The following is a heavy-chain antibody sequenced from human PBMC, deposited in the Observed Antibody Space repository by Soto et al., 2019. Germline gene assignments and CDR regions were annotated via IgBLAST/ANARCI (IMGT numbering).Heavy chain of an antibody. CDR3: ARGLIAAAGINYYYYYGMDV. CDR2: IIPIFGTA. CDR1: GGTFSSYA. D-gene: IGHD6-13*01. J-gene: IGHJ6*02. V-gene: IGHV1-69*12. Sequence: QVQLVQSGAEVKKPGSSVKVSCKASGGTFSSYAISWVRQAPGQGLEWMGGIIPIFGTANYAQKFQGRVTITADESTSTAYMELSSLRSEDTAVYYCARGLIAAAGINYYYYYGMDVWGQGTTVTVSS.